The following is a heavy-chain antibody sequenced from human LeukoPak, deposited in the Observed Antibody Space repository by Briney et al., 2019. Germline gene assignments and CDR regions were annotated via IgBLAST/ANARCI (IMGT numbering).Heavy chain of an antibody. CDR2: ISYSRGT. V-gene: IGHV4-30-4*01. D-gene: IGHD3-10*01. J-gene: IGHJ3*02. CDR1: GGSISTGGYY. Sequence: SETLSLTCTVSGGSISTGGYYWSWIRQPPGKGLEWIGYISYSRGTYYNPSLKSRVSISVDTSKSQFSLKMSSVTAADTAVYYCASTSKYIGSGRDDSFDIWGQGTMVTVSS. CDR3: ASTSKYIGSGRDDSFDI.